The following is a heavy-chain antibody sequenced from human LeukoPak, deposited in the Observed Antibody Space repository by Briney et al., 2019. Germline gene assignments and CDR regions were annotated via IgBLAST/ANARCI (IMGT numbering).Heavy chain of an antibody. Sequence: GRSLRLSCAASGFTFSSYGMHWVRQAPGKGLEWVAVISYDGSNKYYADSVKGRFIISRDNSKNTLYLQMNSLRAEDTAVYYCAKDFDLFDCWGQGTLVTVSS. CDR3: AKDFDLFDC. V-gene: IGHV3-30*18. J-gene: IGHJ4*02. D-gene: IGHD3-9*01. CDR1: GFTFSSYG. CDR2: ISYDGSNK.